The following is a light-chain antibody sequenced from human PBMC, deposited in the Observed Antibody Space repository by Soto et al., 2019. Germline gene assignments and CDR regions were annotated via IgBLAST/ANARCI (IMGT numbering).Light chain of an antibody. V-gene: IGKV1-5*01. CDR1: QSISTW. J-gene: IGKJ1*01. CDR2: DAS. CDR3: QQYNSYSQT. Sequence: DIQMTQSPSTLSAFVGDRVTISCRASQSISTWLAWYQQKPGKAPKLLIYDASSLESGVPSRFSGSGSGTEFTLTISSLQPDDFATYYCQQYNSYSQTFGQGTKVDNK.